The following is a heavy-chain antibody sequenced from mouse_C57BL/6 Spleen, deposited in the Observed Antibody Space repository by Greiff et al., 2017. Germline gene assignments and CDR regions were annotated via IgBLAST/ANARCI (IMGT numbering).Heavy chain of an antibody. V-gene: IGHV5-16*01. CDR1: GFTFSDYY. Sequence: EVQLVESEGGLVQPGSSMKLSCTASGFTFSDYYMAWVRQVPEKGLEWVANINYDGSSTYYLDSLKSRFIISRDNAKNILYLQMSSLKSEDTATYYCARGPYYYGSSYDYFDYWGQGTTLTVSS. J-gene: IGHJ2*01. CDR3: ARGPYYYGSSYDYFDY. CDR2: INYDGSST. D-gene: IGHD1-1*01.